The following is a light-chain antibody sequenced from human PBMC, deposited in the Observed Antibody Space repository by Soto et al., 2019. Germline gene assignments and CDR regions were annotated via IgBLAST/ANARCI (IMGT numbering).Light chain of an antibody. CDR2: GAS. V-gene: IGKV3-20*01. J-gene: IGKJ2*01. CDR3: RHYDSSPPKYT. CDR1: QNVNSSY. Sequence: EIVLTQSPGTLSLSPGERATLSCRASQNVNSSYLVWYQQKPGQAPRLLIYGASSRATDIPDRFSGSGSGTDYTLTISILEPEDFAVYYCRHYDSSPPKYTFGQGTKLAIK.